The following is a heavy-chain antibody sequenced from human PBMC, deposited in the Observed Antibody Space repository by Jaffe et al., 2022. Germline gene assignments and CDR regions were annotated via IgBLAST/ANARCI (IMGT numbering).Heavy chain of an antibody. J-gene: IGHJ3*02. Sequence: QITLKESGPMLVKPTQTLTLTCTLSGFSLNTRGVAVGWIRQPPGEALEWLGIIYWDDDKRYNPSLKSRLSFTKDSSKNQVVLTLANIDRVDAGTYYCAHRLRGLLYFGELVFDIWGQGTTVAVSS. CDR3: AHRLRGLLYFGELVFDI. CDR2: IYWDDDK. D-gene: IGHD3-10*01. V-gene: IGHV2-5*02. CDR1: GFSLNTRGVA.